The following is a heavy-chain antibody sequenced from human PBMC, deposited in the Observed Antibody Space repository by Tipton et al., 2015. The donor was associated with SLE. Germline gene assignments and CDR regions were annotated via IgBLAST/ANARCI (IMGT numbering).Heavy chain of an antibody. CDR2: ISSRGSTI. Sequence: SLRLSCAASGFTFSSYEMNWVRQAPGKGLEWVSYISSRGSTIYYADSVKGRFTISRDNAKNSLYLQMNSLRAEDTAVYYCAKGSSGSGSYLPFDEWGQGTLVTVSS. CDR3: AKGSSGSGSYLPFDE. CDR1: GFTFSSYE. V-gene: IGHV3-48*03. D-gene: IGHD3-10*01. J-gene: IGHJ4*02.